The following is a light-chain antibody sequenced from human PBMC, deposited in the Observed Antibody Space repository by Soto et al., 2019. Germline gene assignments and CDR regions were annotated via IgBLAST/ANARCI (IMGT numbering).Light chain of an antibody. J-gene: IGKJ4*01. V-gene: IGKV3-11*01. Sequence: EIVLTQSPATLSLSPGERATLSCRASQSVSSYLAWYQQKPGQAPSLLIYDASNRATGIPARFSGSGSGTVFTITISSLEPEDFAVYYCQQRSNWPPRFGGGTKMEIK. CDR2: DAS. CDR3: QQRSNWPPR. CDR1: QSVSSY.